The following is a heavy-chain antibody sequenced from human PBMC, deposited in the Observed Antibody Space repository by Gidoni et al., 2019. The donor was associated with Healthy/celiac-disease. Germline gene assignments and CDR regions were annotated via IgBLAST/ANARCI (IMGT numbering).Heavy chain of an antibody. Sequence: QVQLVQSGAEVKKPGASVKVSCKASGYTFTSYAMHWVRQAPGQRLEWMGWINAGNGNTKYSQKFQGRVTITRDTSASTAYMELSSLRSEDTAVYYCARGAYYDFWSGYYNGMDVWGQGTTVTVSS. CDR2: INAGNGNT. CDR1: GYTFTSYA. V-gene: IGHV1-3*01. CDR3: ARGAYYDFWSGYYNGMDV. J-gene: IGHJ6*02. D-gene: IGHD3-3*01.